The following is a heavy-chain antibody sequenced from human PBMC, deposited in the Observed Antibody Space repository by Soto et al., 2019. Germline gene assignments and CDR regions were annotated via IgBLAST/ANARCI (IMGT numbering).Heavy chain of an antibody. CDR3: ARDRMTWQQLDFDY. CDR2: ISAYNGNT. Sequence: ASVKVSCKASGYTFTSYGISWVRQAPGQGLEWMGWISAYNGNTNYAQKLQGRVTMTTDTSTSTAYMELRSLRSDDTAVYYCARDRMTWQQLDFDYWGQGTLVTVSS. D-gene: IGHD6-13*01. CDR1: GYTFTSYG. J-gene: IGHJ4*02. V-gene: IGHV1-18*01.